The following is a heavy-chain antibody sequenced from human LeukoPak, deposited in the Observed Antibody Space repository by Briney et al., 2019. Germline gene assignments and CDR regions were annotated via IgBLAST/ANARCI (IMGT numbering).Heavy chain of an antibody. Sequence: ASVTVSFKASGYTFTGYYMHWVRQAPGQGLEWMGWINPNSGGTNYAQKFQGRVTTTRDTSISTAYMELSRLRSDDTAVYYCASTGYGYYYYYMDVWGKGTTVTVSS. J-gene: IGHJ6*03. CDR3: ASTGYGYYYYYMDV. V-gene: IGHV1-2*02. CDR2: INPNSGGT. CDR1: GYTFTGYY. D-gene: IGHD5-18*01.